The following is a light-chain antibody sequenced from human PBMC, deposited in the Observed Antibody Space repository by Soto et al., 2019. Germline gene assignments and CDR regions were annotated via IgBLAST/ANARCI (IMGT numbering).Light chain of an antibody. V-gene: IGKV3-20*01. CDR2: GVS. J-gene: IGKJ4*01. CDR1: QSFSSSY. CDR3: HQYGSSPT. Sequence: EIVLTQSPGTLSLSPGQRATLSCRASQSFSSSYLAWYQQKPGQAPRLLIYGVSSRATGIPDRFSGSGSGTDFTLTISRLEPEDFAVFYCHQYGSSPTFGGGTKVDI.